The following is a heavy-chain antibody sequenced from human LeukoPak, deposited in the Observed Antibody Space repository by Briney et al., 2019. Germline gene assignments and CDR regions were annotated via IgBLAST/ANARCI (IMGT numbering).Heavy chain of an antibody. J-gene: IGHJ4*02. V-gene: IGHV5-51*01. Sequence: GETLKISCKGSRYSFTSYWIGWVRQMPGKGLEWMGIIYPGDSATRYSPSFQGQVTISADKSISTAYLQWSSLKASDTAMYYCARSRYYYYDSSGYYEFDYWGQGTLVTVSS. CDR3: ARSRYYYYDSSGYYEFDY. CDR1: RYSFTSYW. CDR2: IYPGDSAT. D-gene: IGHD3-22*01.